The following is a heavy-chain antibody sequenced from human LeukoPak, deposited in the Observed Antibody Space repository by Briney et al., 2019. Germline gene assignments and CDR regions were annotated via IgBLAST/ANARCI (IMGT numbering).Heavy chain of an antibody. Sequence: GGSLRLSCAASGFTFSRYEMNWVRQAPGKGVEWVSYISSSGSNIYYADSVKGRFTISRDNAKNSLYLQMNSLRAEDTAVYYCARGGYCSGGSCRWFGPWGQGTLVTVSS. V-gene: IGHV3-48*03. CDR1: GFTFSRYE. CDR3: ARGGYCSGGSCRWFGP. CDR2: ISSSGSNI. D-gene: IGHD2-15*01. J-gene: IGHJ5*02.